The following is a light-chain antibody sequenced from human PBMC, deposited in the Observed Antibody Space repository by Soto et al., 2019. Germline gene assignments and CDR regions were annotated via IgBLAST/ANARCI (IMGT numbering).Light chain of an antibody. V-gene: IGLV2-14*01. CDR1: SSDVGGYNF. CDR2: DVS. Sequence: QSALTQPAPVSGSPGQSNTISCTGTSSDVGGYNFVSWYQQHPGKAPKLMIYDVSNRPSGVSNRFSGSKSGNTASLTISGLQAEDEADYYCSSYTSSSTYVFGTGTKLTVL. J-gene: IGLJ1*01. CDR3: SSYTSSSTYV.